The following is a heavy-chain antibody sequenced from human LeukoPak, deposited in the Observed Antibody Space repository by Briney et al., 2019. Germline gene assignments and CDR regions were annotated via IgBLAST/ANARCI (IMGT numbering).Heavy chain of an antibody. CDR2: IYYSGTT. J-gene: IGHJ4*02. D-gene: IGHD1-14*01. Sequence: PSETLSLTCTVSGGSISSYYWSWIRQPPGKGLEWIGYIYYSGTTNYNPSLKSRVTMSVDTSKKQFSLKLSSVTAADTAVYYCARVNMRYGYFDYWGQGTLVTVSS. CDR1: GGSISSYY. CDR3: ARVNMRYGYFDY. V-gene: IGHV4-59*01.